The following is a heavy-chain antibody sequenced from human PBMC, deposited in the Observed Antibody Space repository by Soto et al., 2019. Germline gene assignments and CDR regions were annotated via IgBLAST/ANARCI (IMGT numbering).Heavy chain of an antibody. CDR1: GGSISSSGYY. CDR2: IFYSGTT. Sequence: SETLSLTCTVSGGSISSSGYYWGWIRQSPGKGLEWIGTIFYSGTTYYNPSLESRVTISQDTSNNQFSLKLTSVTAADTAVYYCARHYYDSSGYPAPYYHGMDVWGQGTTVTVSS. J-gene: IGHJ6*02. D-gene: IGHD3-22*01. V-gene: IGHV4-39*01. CDR3: ARHYYDSSGYPAPYYHGMDV.